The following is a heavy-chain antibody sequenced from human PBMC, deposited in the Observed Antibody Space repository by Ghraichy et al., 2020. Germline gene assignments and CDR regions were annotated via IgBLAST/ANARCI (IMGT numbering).Heavy chain of an antibody. Sequence: GGSLRLSCAASGFTFSSYSMNWVRQAPGKGLEWVSYISSSSSTIYYADSVKGRFTISRDNAKNSLYLQMNSLRDEDTAVYYCARSNYYGSGGYDYYYGMDVWGQGITVTVCS. D-gene: IGHD3-10*01. J-gene: IGHJ6*02. V-gene: IGHV3-48*02. CDR2: ISSSSSTI. CDR1: GFTFSSYS. CDR3: ARSNYYGSGGYDYYYGMDV.